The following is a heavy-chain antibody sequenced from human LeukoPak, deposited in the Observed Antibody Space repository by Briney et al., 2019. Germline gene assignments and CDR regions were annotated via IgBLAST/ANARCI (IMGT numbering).Heavy chain of an antibody. CDR3: ARAEVALDY. V-gene: IGHV3-30*03. Sequence: GGSLRLSCAASGFTFSSYGMHWVRQAPGKGLEWVAVISYDGSNKYYADSVKGRFTISRDNSKNTLYLQMNSLRAEDTAVYYCARAEVALDYWGQGTLVTVSS. CDR1: GFTFSSYG. D-gene: IGHD5-24*01. CDR2: ISYDGSNK. J-gene: IGHJ4*02.